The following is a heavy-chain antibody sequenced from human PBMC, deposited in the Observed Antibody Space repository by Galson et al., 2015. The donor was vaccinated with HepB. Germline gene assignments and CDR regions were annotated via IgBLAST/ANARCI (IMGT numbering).Heavy chain of an antibody. V-gene: IGHV7-4-1*02. D-gene: IGHD6-13*01. Sequence: SVKVSCKASGYTFASYAMNWVRQAPGQGLEWMGWINTNTGNPTYAQGFTGRFVFSLDTSVSTAYLQISSLKAEDTAVYYCARDWRVSSSWYRPAGYFQHWGQGTLVTVSS. CDR2: INTNTGNP. CDR1: GYTFASYA. CDR3: ARDWRVSSSWYRPAGYFQH. J-gene: IGHJ1*01.